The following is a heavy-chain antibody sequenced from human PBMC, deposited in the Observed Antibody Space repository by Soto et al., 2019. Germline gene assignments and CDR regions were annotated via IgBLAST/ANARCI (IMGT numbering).Heavy chain of an antibody. D-gene: IGHD1-1*01. CDR3: VRLTQEPELQAYFDY. Sequence: GGSPRLSCAASGFTFSSYGMHWVRQDPGKGLEWVAVISYDGSNKYYADSVKGRFTISRDNSKNTLYLQMNSLRAEDTAVYYCVRLTQEPELQAYFDYWGQGTVVTVSS. CDR2: ISYDGSNK. V-gene: IGHV3-33*05. J-gene: IGHJ4*02. CDR1: GFTFSSYG.